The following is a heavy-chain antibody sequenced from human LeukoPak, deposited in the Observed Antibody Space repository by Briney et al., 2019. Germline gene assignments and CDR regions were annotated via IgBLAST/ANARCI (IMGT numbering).Heavy chain of an antibody. CDR1: GFTFNSYD. CDR3: ATSVTGYSSRFYY. Sequence: GGSLRLSCTASGFTFNSYDMRWVRQSPGRGLEWVTFIRYDGSDKYYVDSVEGRFTISRDNSKNTLYLQMNSLRAEDTAVYYCATSVTGYSSRFYYWGQGTLVTVSP. D-gene: IGHD6-19*01. J-gene: IGHJ4*02. CDR2: IRYDGSDK. V-gene: IGHV3-30*02.